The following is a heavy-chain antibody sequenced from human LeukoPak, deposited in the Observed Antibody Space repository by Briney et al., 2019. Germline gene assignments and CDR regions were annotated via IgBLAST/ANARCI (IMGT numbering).Heavy chain of an antibody. CDR2: ISAYNGNT. CDR3: ARERIAAAGYDVFDI. D-gene: IGHD6-13*01. CDR1: GYTFTSYG. J-gene: IGHJ3*02. Sequence: ASVKVSCKASGYTFTSYGISWVRQAPGQGLEWMGWISAYNGNTNYAQKLQGRVTMTTDTPTSTAYMELRSLRSDDTAVYYCARERIAAAGYDVFDIGGKGTMVTVSS. V-gene: IGHV1-18*01.